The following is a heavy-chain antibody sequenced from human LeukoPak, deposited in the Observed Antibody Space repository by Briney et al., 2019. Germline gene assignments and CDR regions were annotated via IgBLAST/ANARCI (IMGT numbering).Heavy chain of an antibody. CDR3: ARDSTPRYYYDSSGYYFLPYYYYGMDV. J-gene: IGHJ6*02. V-gene: IGHV3-21*01. CDR2: IISSSSYI. Sequence: GGSLRLSCAASGFTCSSYSMNWVRKAPGKGLEWVSSIISSSSYIYYADSVKGRFTISRDNAKNSLYLQMNSLRAEDTAVYYCARDSTPRYYYDSSGYYFLPYYYYGMDVWGQGTTVTVSS. CDR1: GFTCSSYS. D-gene: IGHD3-22*01.